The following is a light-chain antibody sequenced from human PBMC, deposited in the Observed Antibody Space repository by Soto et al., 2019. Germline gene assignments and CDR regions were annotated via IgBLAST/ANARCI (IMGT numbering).Light chain of an antibody. Sequence: EIVLTQSPGTLSLSPGERATLSCRASQSVSNSYLAWYQQKPGQAPRLLIYGASSRATAIPDRFSGSGSGTDFTLTISRLEPEDFAVYYGQQYGSSPLTFGGGTKVEIK. V-gene: IGKV3-20*01. J-gene: IGKJ4*01. CDR1: QSVSNSY. CDR3: QQYGSSPLT. CDR2: GAS.